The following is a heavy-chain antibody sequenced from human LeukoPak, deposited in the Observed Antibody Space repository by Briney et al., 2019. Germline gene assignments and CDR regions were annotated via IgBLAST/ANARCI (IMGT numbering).Heavy chain of an antibody. CDR2: IYTSGST. D-gene: IGHD3-10*01. CDR1: GGSISSYY. Sequence: ASETLSLTCTVSGGSISSYYWSWIRQPAGKGLEWIGRIYTSGSTNYNPSLKSRVTMSVDTSKNQFSLKLSSVTAADTAVYYCARRGITMVRVPFDYWGQGTLVTVSS. V-gene: IGHV4-4*07. J-gene: IGHJ4*02. CDR3: ARRGITMVRVPFDY.